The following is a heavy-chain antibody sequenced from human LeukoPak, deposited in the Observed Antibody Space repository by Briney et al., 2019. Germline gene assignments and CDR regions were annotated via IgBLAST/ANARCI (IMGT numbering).Heavy chain of an antibody. CDR1: GFTFSSYS. J-gene: IGHJ6*02. Sequence: AGGSLRLSCAASGFTFSSYSMNWVRQAPGKGLEWVSAISGSGGSTYYADSVKGRFTISRDNSKNTLYLQMNSLRAEDTAVYYCAKAIVVVVAAPYYYYGMDVWGQGTTVTVSS. CDR3: AKAIVVVVAAPYYYYGMDV. CDR2: ISGSGGST. V-gene: IGHV3-23*01. D-gene: IGHD2-15*01.